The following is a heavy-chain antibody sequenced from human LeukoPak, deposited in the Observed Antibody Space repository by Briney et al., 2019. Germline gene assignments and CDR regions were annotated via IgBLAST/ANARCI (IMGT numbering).Heavy chain of an antibody. J-gene: IGHJ4*02. CDR1: GFTFSNFW. Sequence: GGSLRLSCTASGFTFSNFWMHWVRQAPGKGLEWVSRINDDGRSTSYADSVKGRFTISRDNAKNTVYLQMNTLRAEDTAVNYCARAYCGGDCYSRAMDYWGQGTLVTVSS. D-gene: IGHD2-21*02. CDR2: INDDGRST. V-gene: IGHV3-74*01. CDR3: ARAYCGGDCYSRAMDY.